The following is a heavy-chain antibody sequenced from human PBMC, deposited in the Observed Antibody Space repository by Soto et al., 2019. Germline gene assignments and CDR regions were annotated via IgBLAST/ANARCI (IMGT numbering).Heavy chain of an antibody. Sequence: PXXTLSLPCTVSGGSISSYYWRWILQPPGKGLEWIGYIYYSGSTNYNPSLKSRVTISVDTSKNQFSLKLSSVTAADTAVYYCARGESSSSWFFNWFDPWGQGTLVTVSS. J-gene: IGHJ5*02. V-gene: IGHV4-59*01. D-gene: IGHD6-13*01. CDR3: ARGESSSSWFFNWFDP. CDR1: GGSISSYY. CDR2: IYYSGST.